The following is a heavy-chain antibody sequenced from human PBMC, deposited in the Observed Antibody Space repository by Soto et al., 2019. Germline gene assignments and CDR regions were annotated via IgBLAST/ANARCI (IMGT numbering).Heavy chain of an antibody. V-gene: IGHV4-4*02. Sequence: LSLTCDVSGFSISSSYWWNWFRQPPGTGLEWIGEIYQSGSTKYNPSLESRVTMSLDRPKNQFSLKLSSVTAADTAVYYCARELLFYDSDGFSWDDAFDIWGQGTMVTVSS. D-gene: IGHD3-22*01. CDR3: ARELLFYDSDGFSWDDAFDI. J-gene: IGHJ3*02. CDR1: GFSISSSYW. CDR2: IYQSGST.